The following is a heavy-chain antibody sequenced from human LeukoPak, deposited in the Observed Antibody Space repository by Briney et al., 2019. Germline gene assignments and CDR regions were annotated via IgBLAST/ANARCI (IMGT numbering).Heavy chain of an antibody. Sequence: PSQTLSLTCALSGDSVSSNSAAWGWIRQSPSRGLEWLGRTYYRSGWYNDYALSVESRITINPDTSKNQVSLQLTSVTPEDTAVYYCSRELAWGPADYWGQGTLVTVSS. J-gene: IGHJ4*02. V-gene: IGHV6-1*01. CDR1: GDSVSSNSAA. D-gene: IGHD7-27*01. CDR2: TYYRSGWYN. CDR3: SRELAWGPADY.